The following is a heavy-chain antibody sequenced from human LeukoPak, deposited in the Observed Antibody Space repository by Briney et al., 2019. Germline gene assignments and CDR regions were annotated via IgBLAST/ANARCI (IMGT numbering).Heavy chain of an antibody. CDR2: IYRSGNT. Sequence: PSGTLSLTCTVSGGSISSNNWWSWVRLPPGKGLEWIGEIYRSGNTNYNPSLKSRVTISGDKSKNQFSLRLSSVTAADTAVYYCARARNEILAGYYSFDYWGQGTLVTVSP. J-gene: IGHJ4*02. CDR3: ARARNEILAGYYSFDY. V-gene: IGHV4-4*02. CDR1: GGSISSNNW. D-gene: IGHD3-9*01.